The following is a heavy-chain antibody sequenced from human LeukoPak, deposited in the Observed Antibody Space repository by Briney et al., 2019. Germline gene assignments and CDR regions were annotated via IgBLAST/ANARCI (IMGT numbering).Heavy chain of an antibody. J-gene: IGHJ4*02. CDR1: GYTLTELS. V-gene: IGHV1-24*01. Sequence: GASVKVSCKVSGYTLTELSMYWVRQAPGKGLEWMGGSNPEDGETIYAQKFQGRVIMTGDTSTNTAYMELSSLRSEDTAMYYCVTDGLELCGHWGQGTLVTVSS. CDR2: SNPEDGET. D-gene: IGHD1-7*01. CDR3: VTDGLELCGH.